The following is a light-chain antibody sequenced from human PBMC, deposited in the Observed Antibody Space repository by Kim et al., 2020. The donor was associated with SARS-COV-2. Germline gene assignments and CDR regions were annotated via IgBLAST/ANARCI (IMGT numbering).Light chain of an antibody. CDR3: ATWDSSLSAVV. CDR2: DND. Sequence: KTTTCWAGSSSIVGSNCVSWYRQLPGTAPKVLIYDNDKRPSGIPARFSGSKSGTSATLGITGLQAGDEADYYCATWDSSLSAVVFGGGTQLTVL. CDR1: SSIVGSNC. V-gene: IGLV1-51*01. J-gene: IGLJ2*01.